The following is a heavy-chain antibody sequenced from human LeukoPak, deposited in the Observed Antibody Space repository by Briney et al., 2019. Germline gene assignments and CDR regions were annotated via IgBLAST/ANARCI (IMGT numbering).Heavy chain of an antibody. V-gene: IGHV4-34*01. D-gene: IGHD6-6*01. CDR2: INHSGST. CDR1: GGSFSGYY. Sequence: SETLSLTCAVYGGSFSGYYWSWIRQPPGKGLEWIGEINHSGSTNYNPSLKSRVHISVGTSKNQFSLKLSSVTAADTAVYYCAGLGIAARLGNFDYWGQGTLVTVSS. J-gene: IGHJ4*02. CDR3: AGLGIAARLGNFDY.